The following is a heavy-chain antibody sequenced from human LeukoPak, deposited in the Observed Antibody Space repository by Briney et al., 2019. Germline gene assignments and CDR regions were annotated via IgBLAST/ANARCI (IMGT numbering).Heavy chain of an antibody. V-gene: IGHV4-59*08. CDR1: GYSINSGYY. Sequence: SETLSLTCTVSGYSINSGYYWSWIQQPPGKGLERIGYIYYSGSTNYNPSLKSRVTISVDTSKNQFSLKLSSVTAADTAVYYCARVGFRWFGELSSFDYWGQGTLVTVSS. CDR3: ARVGFRWFGELSSFDY. CDR2: IYYSGST. J-gene: IGHJ4*02. D-gene: IGHD3-10*01.